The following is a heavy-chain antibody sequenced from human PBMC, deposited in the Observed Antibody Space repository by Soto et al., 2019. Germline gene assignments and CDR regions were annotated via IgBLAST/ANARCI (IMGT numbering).Heavy chain of an antibody. D-gene: IGHD2-15*01. Sequence: QVQLQESGPGLVKPSQTLSLTCTVSGGSISSGGYYWSWIRQHPGKGLEWIGYIYYSGSTYYNPSLKSRVTISVDTSKNQFSLKLSSVTAADKAVYYCARSEYCSGGSCYLFDPWGQGTLVTVSS. J-gene: IGHJ5*02. CDR2: IYYSGST. CDR1: GGSISSGGYY. V-gene: IGHV4-31*03. CDR3: ARSEYCSGGSCYLFDP.